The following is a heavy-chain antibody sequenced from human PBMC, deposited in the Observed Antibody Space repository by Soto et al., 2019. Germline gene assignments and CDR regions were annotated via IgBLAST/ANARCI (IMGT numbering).Heavy chain of an antibody. CDR3: AKDGLGVPVWLPGDF. CDR1: GFTFNTYG. J-gene: IGHJ4*02. D-gene: IGHD3-9*01. CDR2: ISYDGSDK. Sequence: QVQLVQSGGGVVQPGRSLRLSCAASGFTFNTYGMHWVRQAPGKGLEWVAIISYDGSDKYYADSVKGRFTISRDNSKNTLDLQMNSLRVEDTAVYYCAKDGLGVPVWLPGDFWGQGPLVTVSS. V-gene: IGHV3-30*18.